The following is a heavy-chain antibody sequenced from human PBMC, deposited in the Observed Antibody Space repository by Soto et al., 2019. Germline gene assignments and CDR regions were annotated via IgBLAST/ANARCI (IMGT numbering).Heavy chain of an antibody. CDR1: GYRLSSNSAA. V-gene: IGHV6-1*01. J-gene: IGHJ6*02. Sequence: SQTLSLTCPISGYRLSSNSAAWNWIRQSPSVCLAWLGRTSYRSKWYNDYGVSVKSRIPINPDTSKNQFSLQLNSVTTEDTAVYYCAGDGGARGNYYYYGMDVWGQGTTVTVS. D-gene: IGHD3-10*01. CDR3: AGDGGARGNYYYYGMDV. CDR2: TSYRSKWYN.